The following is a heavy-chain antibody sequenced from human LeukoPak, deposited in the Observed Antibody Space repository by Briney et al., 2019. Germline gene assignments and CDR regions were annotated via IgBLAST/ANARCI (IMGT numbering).Heavy chain of an antibody. D-gene: IGHD5-18*01. CDR2: ISSSGSTI. CDR1: GFTFSSYE. V-gene: IGHV3-48*03. J-gene: IGHJ4*02. CDR3: AREGMELWLD. Sequence: PGGSLRLSCAASGFTFSSYEMNWVRQAPGKGLEWVSYISSSGSTIYYADSVKGRFTISRDNAKNSLYLQMNSLRAEGTAVYYCAREGMELWLDWGQGTLVTVSS.